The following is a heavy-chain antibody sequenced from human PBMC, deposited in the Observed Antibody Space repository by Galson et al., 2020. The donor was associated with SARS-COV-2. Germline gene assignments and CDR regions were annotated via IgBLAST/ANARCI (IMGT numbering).Heavy chain of an antibody. D-gene: IGHD3-10*01. CDR3: ARSSTITMVRGVSMSDFYYGMDV. V-gene: IGHV5-51*01. J-gene: IGHJ6*02. Sequence: GESLKISCKGSGYSFTSYWIGWVRQMPGKGLEWMGIIYPGDSDTRYSPSFQGQVTISADKSISTAYLQWSSLKASDTAMYYWARSSTITMVRGVSMSDFYYGMDVWGQGTTVTVSS. CDR2: IYPGDSDT. CDR1: GYSFTSYW.